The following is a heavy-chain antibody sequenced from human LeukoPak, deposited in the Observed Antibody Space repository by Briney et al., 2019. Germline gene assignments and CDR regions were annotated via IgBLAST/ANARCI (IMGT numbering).Heavy chain of an antibody. V-gene: IGHV1-18*01. CDR2: ISAYNGNT. Sequence: ASVKVSCKASGYTFTSYGISWVRQAPGQGLEWMGWISAYNGNTNYAQELQGGVTMTTDTSTSTAYMELRSLRSDDTAVYYCAGIVPAAKGGYYFDYWGQGTLVTVSS. CDR1: GYTFTSYG. CDR3: AGIVPAAKGGYYFDY. J-gene: IGHJ4*02. D-gene: IGHD2-2*01.